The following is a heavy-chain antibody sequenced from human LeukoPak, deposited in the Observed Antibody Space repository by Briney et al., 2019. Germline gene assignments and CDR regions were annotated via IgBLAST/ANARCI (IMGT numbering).Heavy chain of an antibody. V-gene: IGHV4-39*01. CDR2: IYYSGST. J-gene: IGHJ5*02. D-gene: IGHD2-2*01. CDR1: GGSISSSSYY. Sequence: SETLSLTCTVSGGSISSSSYYWGWIRQPPGKGLEWIGSIYYSGSTYYNPSLKSRVTISVDTSKNQSSLKLSSVTAADTAVYYCARAIVVVPAALDWFDPWGQGTLVTVSS. CDR3: ARAIVVVPAALDWFDP.